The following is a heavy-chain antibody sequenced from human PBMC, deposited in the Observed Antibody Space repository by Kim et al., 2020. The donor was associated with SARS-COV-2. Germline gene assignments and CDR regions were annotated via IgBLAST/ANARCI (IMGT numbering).Heavy chain of an antibody. CDR3: ARDPPRELHYGMDV. J-gene: IGHJ6*02. D-gene: IGHD3-10*01. CDR2: ISSSGSTI. V-gene: IGHV3-11*01. CDR1: GFTFSDYY. Sequence: GGSLRLSCAASGFTFSDYYMSWIRQAPGKGLEWVSYISSSGSTIYYADSVKGRFTISRDNAKNSLYLQMNSLRAEDTAVYYCARDPPRELHYGMDVWGQGTTVTVSS.